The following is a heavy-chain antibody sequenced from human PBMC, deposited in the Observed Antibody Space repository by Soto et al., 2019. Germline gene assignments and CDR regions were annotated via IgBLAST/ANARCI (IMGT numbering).Heavy chain of an antibody. Sequence: GASVKGSCKASGYTFTDYYMHWVRQAPGQGREWMGWINPNSGGTNYTQKFRGRVTMTRDTSSSTAYMELRRLRSADTAVYYCARELELRGSYYCYYAMEVWGQGTKVTVSS. D-gene: IGHD1-7*01. V-gene: IGHV1-2*02. J-gene: IGHJ6*02. CDR2: INPNSGGT. CDR3: ARELELRGSYYCYYAMEV. CDR1: GYTFTDYY.